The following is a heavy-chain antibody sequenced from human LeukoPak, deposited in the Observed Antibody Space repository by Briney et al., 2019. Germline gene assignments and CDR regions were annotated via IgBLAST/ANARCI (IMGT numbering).Heavy chain of an antibody. CDR2: ISYDGSNK. CDR1: GFTFSSYG. CDR3: AKGNGPFHNWFDP. J-gene: IGHJ5*02. V-gene: IGHV3-30*18. Sequence: GGSLRLSCAASGFTFSSYGMHWVRQAPGKGLEWVAVISYDGSNKYYADSVKGRFTISRDNSKNTLYLQMNSLRAEDTAVYYCAKGNGPFHNWFDPWGQGTLVTVSS. D-gene: IGHD2-8*01.